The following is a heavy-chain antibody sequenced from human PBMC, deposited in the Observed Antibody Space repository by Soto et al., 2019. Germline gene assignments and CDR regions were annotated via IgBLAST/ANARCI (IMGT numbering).Heavy chain of an antibody. D-gene: IGHD2-15*01. Sequence: SVKVSCKASGGSFSNSALSWVRQAPGQGLEWMGGIIPTFGTADYAQRFRGRVTITADESTSTAYIELISLRSEDTAVYFFPRPAGPRPSCYHPRDVWGQGTTGAVCS. CDR3: PRPAGPRPSCYHPRDV. V-gene: IGHV1-69*13. J-gene: IGHJ6*02. CDR2: IIPTFGTA. CDR1: GGSFSNSA.